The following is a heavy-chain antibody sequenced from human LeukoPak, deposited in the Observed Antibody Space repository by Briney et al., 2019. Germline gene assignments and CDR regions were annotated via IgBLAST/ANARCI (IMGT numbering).Heavy chain of an antibody. J-gene: IGHJ4*02. V-gene: IGHV1-8*01. Sequence: ASVKVSCKASGYTFTSYDINWVRQATGQGLEWMGWMNPNSGNTGYAQKFQGRVTMTRNTSISTAYMELSSLRSDDTAVYYCARGPGSSGNSDYWGQGTLVTVSS. CDR1: GYTFTSYD. CDR3: ARGPGSSGNSDY. D-gene: IGHD6-19*01. CDR2: MNPNSGNT.